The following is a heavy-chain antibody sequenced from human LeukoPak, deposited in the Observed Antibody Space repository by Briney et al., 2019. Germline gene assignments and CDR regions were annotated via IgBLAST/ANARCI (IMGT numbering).Heavy chain of an antibody. CDR1: GYTFTSYA. CDR3: ARVTSSDSSGYYYYFDY. CDR2: INTNTGNP. J-gene: IGHJ4*02. Sequence: GASVKVSCKASGYTFTSYALNWVRQAPGQGLEWMGWINTNTGNPTYAQGFTGRFVFSLDTSVSTAYLQISSLKAEDTAVYYCARVTSSDSSGYYYYFDYWGQGTLVTVSS. V-gene: IGHV7-4-1*02. D-gene: IGHD3-22*01.